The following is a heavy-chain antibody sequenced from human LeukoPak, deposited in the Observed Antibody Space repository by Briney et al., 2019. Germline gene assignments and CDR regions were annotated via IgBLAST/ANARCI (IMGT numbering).Heavy chain of an antibody. V-gene: IGHV3-7*03. CDR2: IRQDGSVQ. CDR1: GFTFSSYW. Sequence: GGSLRLSCAASGFTFSSYWMSWVRQAPGKGLEWVANIRQDGSVQNYVDSVKGRFTISRDNPKNSVYLQISSLRAEDTAVYFCAKRGVVIRVILVGFHKEAYYFDSWGQGALVTVSS. CDR3: AKRGVVIRVILVGFHKEAYYFDS. J-gene: IGHJ4*02. D-gene: IGHD3-22*01.